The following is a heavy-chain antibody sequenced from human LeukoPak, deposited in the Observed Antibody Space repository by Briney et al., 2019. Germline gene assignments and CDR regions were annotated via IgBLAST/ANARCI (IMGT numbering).Heavy chain of an antibody. D-gene: IGHD2-2*01. CDR3: ARDGEGYCSSTSCPINWFDP. J-gene: IGHJ5*02. Sequence: SETLSLTCTVSGGSISNTNHYWSWLRQPAGKGLEYIGRIFGSGSTNYNPSLKSRVTISVDTSKNQFSLKLSSVTAADTAVYYCARDGEGYCSSTSCPINWFDPWGQGTLVTVSS. V-gene: IGHV4-61*02. CDR1: GGSISNTNHY. CDR2: IFGSGST.